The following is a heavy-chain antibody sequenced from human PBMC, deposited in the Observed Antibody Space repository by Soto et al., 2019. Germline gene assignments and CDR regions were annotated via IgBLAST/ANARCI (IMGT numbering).Heavy chain of an antibody. CDR2: ISVDGRRT. Sequence: EVHLLESGGGLVQPGGSLRLFCAASGFTFSSYAMTWVRQAPGKGLEWVSGISVDGRRTYYADSVKGRFTISRDNSENSLYLQMNSLRADDTAVYYCTKTGTLLTGNNWFDRWGQGTLVTVSS. V-gene: IGHV3-23*01. D-gene: IGHD3-9*01. CDR3: TKTGTLLTGNNWFDR. J-gene: IGHJ5*02. CDR1: GFTFSSYA.